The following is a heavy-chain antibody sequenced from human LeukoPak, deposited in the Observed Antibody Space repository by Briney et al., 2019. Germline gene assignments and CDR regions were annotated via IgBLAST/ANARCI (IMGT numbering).Heavy chain of an antibody. CDR2: ISGSGGTT. V-gene: IGHV3-23*01. CDR1: GLTFSSYA. J-gene: IGHJ3*02. D-gene: IGHD3-10*01. CDR3: AKGNYYTSGSCDAFDI. Sequence: GGSLRLSCATSGLTFSSYAMNWVRQAPGKGLEWVSVISGSGGTTDYADSVKGGFSISRDNSKNTLYLQMTSLRAEDTAIYYCAKGNYYTSGSCDAFDIWGQGTMVTVSS.